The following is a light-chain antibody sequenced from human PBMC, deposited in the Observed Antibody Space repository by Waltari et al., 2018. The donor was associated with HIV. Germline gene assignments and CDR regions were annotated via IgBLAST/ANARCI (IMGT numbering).Light chain of an antibody. Sequence: VMTQSPATLSVSPGDRTTLSCRASQSVRTKLAWYQQNPGQPPRLLIYGASTRATGIAARFSGSGSGTEFTLTISSLQSEDYAVYYCQQYDYWPPWTFGQGTKVEMK. V-gene: IGKV3-15*01. CDR1: QSVRTK. J-gene: IGKJ1*01. CDR2: GAS. CDR3: QQYDYWPPWT.